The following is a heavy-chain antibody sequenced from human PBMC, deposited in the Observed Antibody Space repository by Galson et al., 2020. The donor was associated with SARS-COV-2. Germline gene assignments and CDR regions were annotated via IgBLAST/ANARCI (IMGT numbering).Heavy chain of an antibody. CDR2: IYYSGST. D-gene: IGHD3-22*01. V-gene: IGHV4-39*01. Sequence: ETSETLSLTCTVSGGSISSSSYYWGWIRQPPGKGLEWIGSIYYSGSTYYNPSLKSRVTISVDTSKNQFSLKLSSVTAADTAVYYCARQGDYYDSSGANFDIWGQWTMVTVSS. J-gene: IGHJ3*02. CDR3: ARQGDYYDSSGANFDI. CDR1: GGSISSSSYY.